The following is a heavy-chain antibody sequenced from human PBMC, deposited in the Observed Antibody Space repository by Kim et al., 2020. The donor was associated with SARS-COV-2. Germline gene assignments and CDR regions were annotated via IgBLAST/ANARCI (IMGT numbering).Heavy chain of an antibody. D-gene: IGHD3-10*01. CDR3: ARDQGLRFGTHVRGDY. J-gene: IGHJ4*02. Sequence: GGSLRLSCAASGFTFSSYSMNWVRQAPGKGLEWVSYISSSSSTIYYADSVKGRFTISRDNAKNSLYLQMNSLRDEDTAVYYCARDQGLRFGTHVRGDYWGQGTLVTVSS. V-gene: IGHV3-48*02. CDR2: ISSSSSTI. CDR1: GFTFSSYS.